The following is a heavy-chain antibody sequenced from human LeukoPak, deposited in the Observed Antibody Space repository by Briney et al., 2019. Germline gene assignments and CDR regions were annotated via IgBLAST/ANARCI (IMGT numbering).Heavy chain of an antibody. Sequence: GGSLRLSCAASGFTFSSYGMHWVRQAPGKGLEWVAFIRYDGSNKYYADSVKGRFTISRDNAENSLFLQMNNLRVDDTAVYYCARSGGYGWDYWGQGAVVTVSS. CDR1: GFTFSSYG. D-gene: IGHD5-12*01. J-gene: IGHJ4*02. V-gene: IGHV3-30*02. CDR3: ARSGGYGWDY. CDR2: IRYDGSNK.